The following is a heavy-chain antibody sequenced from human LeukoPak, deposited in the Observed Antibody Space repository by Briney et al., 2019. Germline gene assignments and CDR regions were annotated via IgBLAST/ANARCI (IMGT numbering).Heavy chain of an antibody. V-gene: IGHV3-23*01. Sequence: GGSLRLSCAASGFTFSSYAMSWVRQAPGKGLEWVSAISGSGGSTYYADSVKGRFTISRDNSKNTLYLQMNSLRAEDTAVYYCAKDEPDYYDSSGYRHYYNGMDVWGQGTTATVSS. CDR2: ISGSGGST. J-gene: IGHJ6*02. D-gene: IGHD3-22*01. CDR1: GFTFSSYA. CDR3: AKDEPDYYDSSGYRHYYNGMDV.